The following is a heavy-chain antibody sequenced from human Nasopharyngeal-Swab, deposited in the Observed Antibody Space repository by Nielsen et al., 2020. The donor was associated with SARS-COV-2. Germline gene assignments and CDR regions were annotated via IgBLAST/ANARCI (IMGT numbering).Heavy chain of an antibody. CDR1: GYTFTSYD. CDR2: MNPNSGNT. D-gene: IGHD3-22*01. CDR3: AGVYISYYYDSSGYYRSYYYYGMDV. Sequence: ASVKVSCKASGYTFTSYDINWVRQATGQGLEWMGWMNPNSGNTGYAQKFQGRVTMTRNTSISTAYMELSSLRSEDTAVYYCAGVYISYYYDSSGYYRSYYYYGMDVWGQGTTVTVSS. J-gene: IGHJ6*02. V-gene: IGHV1-8*01.